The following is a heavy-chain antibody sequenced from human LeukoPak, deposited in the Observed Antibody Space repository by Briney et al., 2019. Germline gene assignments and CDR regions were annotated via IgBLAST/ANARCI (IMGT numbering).Heavy chain of an antibody. Sequence: GSSVKVSCKASGGTFSSYAISWVRQAPGQGLEWMGGIIPIFGTANYAQKFQGRVTITADESTSTAYMELSSLRSEDTAVYYCAREAAPRQFSDYYYYMDVWGKGTTVTVSS. CDR3: AREAAPRQFSDYYYYMDV. V-gene: IGHV1-69*01. CDR2: IIPIFGTA. CDR1: GGTFSSYA. D-gene: IGHD2-15*01. J-gene: IGHJ6*03.